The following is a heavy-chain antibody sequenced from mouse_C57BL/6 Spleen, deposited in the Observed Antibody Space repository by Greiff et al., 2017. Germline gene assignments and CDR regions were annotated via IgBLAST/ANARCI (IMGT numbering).Heavy chain of an antibody. D-gene: IGHD2-3*01. J-gene: IGHJ4*01. CDR3: ARHPPIYDGYYAMDY. V-gene: IGHV1-62-2*01. Sequence: QVQLQQSGAELVKPGASVKLSCKASGYTFTEYTIHWVKQRSGQGLEWIGWFYPGSGSIKYNEKFKGKATLTADKSSSTVYMELRSLTSEDSAVFVCARHPPIYDGYYAMDYWGQGTSVTVSS. CDR1: GYTFTEYT. CDR2: FYPGSGSI.